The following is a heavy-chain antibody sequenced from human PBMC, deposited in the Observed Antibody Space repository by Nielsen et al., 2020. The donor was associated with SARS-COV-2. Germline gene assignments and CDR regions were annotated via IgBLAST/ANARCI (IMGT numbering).Heavy chain of an antibody. CDR3: ARSPYYYDSSGYWSTRQLFDY. CDR2: IKQDGSEK. D-gene: IGHD3-22*01. V-gene: IGHV3-7*01. CDR1: GFTFSSYW. Sequence: GGSLRLSCAASGFTFSSYWMSWVRQAPGKGLEWVANIKQDGSEKYYVDSVKGRFTISRDNAKNSLYLQMNSLRAEDTAVYYCARSPYYYDSSGYWSTRQLFDYWGQGTLVTVSS. J-gene: IGHJ4*02.